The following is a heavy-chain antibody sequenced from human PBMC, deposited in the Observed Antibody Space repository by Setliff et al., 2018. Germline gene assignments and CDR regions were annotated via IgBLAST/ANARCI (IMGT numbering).Heavy chain of an antibody. CDR3: VREYSGGGLT. CDR2: IIPVFGAT. Sequence: EASVKVSCKASGGSFNTYAISWVRQAPGQGLEWLGGIIPVFGATNYARKFQGRLTITTDKPTTTAYMELSSLRSDDTAVYFCVREYSGGGLTWGQGTMVTVSS. J-gene: IGHJ3*01. V-gene: IGHV1-69*05. D-gene: IGHD1-26*01. CDR1: GGSFNTYA.